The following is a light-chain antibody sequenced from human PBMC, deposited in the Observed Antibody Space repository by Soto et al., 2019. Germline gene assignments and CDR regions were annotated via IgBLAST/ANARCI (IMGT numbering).Light chain of an antibody. J-gene: IGKJ1*01. Sequence: EIVMTQSPATLSVSPGERATLSCRASQSVSSNLAWYQQKPGQAPRLLIYGASTRATGIPARFSGSGSGTEFTLTISSLQPDDFATYVCLQYNSFAKTFGQGTKVDIK. CDR3: LQYNSFAKT. CDR1: QSVSSN. CDR2: GAS. V-gene: IGKV3-15*01.